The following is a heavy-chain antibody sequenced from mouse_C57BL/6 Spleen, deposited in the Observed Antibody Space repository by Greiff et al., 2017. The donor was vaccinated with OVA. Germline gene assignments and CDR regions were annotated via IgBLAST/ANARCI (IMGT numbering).Heavy chain of an antibody. CDR2: ILPGSGST. CDR1: GYTFTGYW. V-gene: IGHV1-9*01. Sequence: QVQLKESGAELMKPGASVKLSCKATGYTFTGYWIEWVKQRPGHGLEWIGEILPGSGSTNYNEKFKGKATFTADTSSNTAYMQLSSLTTEDSAIYYCARSRTVVAKGWFAYWGQGTLVTVSA. CDR3: ARSRTVVAKGWFAY. J-gene: IGHJ3*01. D-gene: IGHD1-1*01.